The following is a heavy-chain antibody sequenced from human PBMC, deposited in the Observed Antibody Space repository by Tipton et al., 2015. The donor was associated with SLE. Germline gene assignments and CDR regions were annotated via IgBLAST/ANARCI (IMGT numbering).Heavy chain of an antibody. Sequence: SLRLSCAASGFTFSSYAMHWVRQAPGKGLEWVAVISYDGSNKYYADSVKGRFTISRDNAKNSLYLQMNSLRAEDTAVYYCAIGGGEPGDYWGQGTLVTVSS. CDR1: GFTFSSYA. CDR3: AIGGGEPGDY. J-gene: IGHJ4*02. CDR2: ISYDGSNK. V-gene: IGHV3-30*04. D-gene: IGHD3-10*01.